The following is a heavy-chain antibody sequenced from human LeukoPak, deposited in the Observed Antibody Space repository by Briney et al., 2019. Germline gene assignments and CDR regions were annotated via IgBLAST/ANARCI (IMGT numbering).Heavy chain of an antibody. Sequence: GGSLRLSCAASGFTFSSYWMSWVRQAPGKGLEWVANIKQDGSEKYYVDSVKGRFTISRDNAKNSLYLQMNSLRAEDTALYHCAAMTSVTTGDYWGQGTLVTVSS. V-gene: IGHV3-7*03. CDR3: AAMTSVTTGDY. D-gene: IGHD4-11*01. CDR2: IKQDGSEK. CDR1: GFTFSSYW. J-gene: IGHJ4*02.